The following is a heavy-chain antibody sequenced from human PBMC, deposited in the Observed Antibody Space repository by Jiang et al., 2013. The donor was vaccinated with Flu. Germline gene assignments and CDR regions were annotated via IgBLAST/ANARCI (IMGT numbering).Heavy chain of an antibody. D-gene: IGHD6-19*01. CDR2: ISYDGSNK. CDR3: AKALGSHTTGWYPGDY. CDR1: GFTFSIYG. Sequence: QLVDRWGGVVQPGRSLRLSCAASGFTFSIYGMHWVRQAPGKGLEWVAVISYDGSNKYYTDSVKGRFTISRDNSKNTLYLQMNSLRPEDTAVYYCAKALGSHTTGWYPGDYWGQGTLVIVSS. J-gene: IGHJ4*02. V-gene: IGHV3-30*18.